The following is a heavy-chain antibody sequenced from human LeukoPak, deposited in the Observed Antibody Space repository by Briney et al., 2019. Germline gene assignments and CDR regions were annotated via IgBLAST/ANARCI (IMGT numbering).Heavy chain of an antibody. CDR2: ISSSGRTI. Sequence: GGSLRLSCAASGFTFSDYYMSWIRQAPGKGLEWLSYISSSGRTIYYADSVKGRFTISRDNAKNSLYLQMNSLRVEDTAVYYCAGHYFPGSGHGGYWGQGTLVTVSS. D-gene: IGHD2-15*01. CDR3: AGHYFPGSGHGGY. V-gene: IGHV3-11*01. CDR1: GFTFSDYY. J-gene: IGHJ4*02.